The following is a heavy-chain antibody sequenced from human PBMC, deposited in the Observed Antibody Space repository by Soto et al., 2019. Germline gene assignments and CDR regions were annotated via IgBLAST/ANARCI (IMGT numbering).Heavy chain of an antibody. CDR3: ARRRPVLLWFGESNNWFDP. Sequence: QVQLQQWGAGLLKPSETLSLTCAVYGGSFSGYYWSWIRQPPGKGLEWIGEINHSGSTNYNPSLKSRVTISVDTSKNQFSLKLSSVTAADTAVYYCARRRPVLLWFGESNNWFDPWGQGTLVTVSS. V-gene: IGHV4-34*01. J-gene: IGHJ5*02. CDR1: GGSFSGYY. D-gene: IGHD3-10*01. CDR2: INHSGST.